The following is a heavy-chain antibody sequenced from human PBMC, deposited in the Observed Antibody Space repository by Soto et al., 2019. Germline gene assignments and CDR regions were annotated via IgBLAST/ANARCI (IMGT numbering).Heavy chain of an antibody. Sequence: SVKGSCRASGCTFTSYGISWVRQAPGQGLEWMGWISAYNGNTNDAQKLQGRVTMTTDTSTSTAYKELRRLRSHDTAVYYCARGSGSSGWHQAVRELWGQGTPVNVSS. D-gene: IGHD6-19*01. J-gene: IGHJ1*01. CDR2: ISAYNGNT. CDR1: GCTFTSYG. V-gene: IGHV1-18*01. CDR3: ARGSGSSGWHQAVREL.